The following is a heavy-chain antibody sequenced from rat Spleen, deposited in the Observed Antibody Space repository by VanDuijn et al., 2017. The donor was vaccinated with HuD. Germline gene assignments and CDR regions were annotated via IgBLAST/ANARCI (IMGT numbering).Heavy chain of an antibody. CDR1: GFTFSNYY. CDR2: ISTGGGNT. CDR3: ARHSLYYYSRYIHEYFDN. J-gene: IGHJ2*01. Sequence: EVQLVESDGGLVQPGRSLKLSCAASGFTFSNYYMAWVRQAPTKGLEWVASISTGGGNTYYRDSVKGRFTISRDNAKSTLYLQMDSLRSEDTATYYCARHSLYYYSRYIHEYFDNWGQGVMVTVSS. V-gene: IGHV5-25*01. D-gene: IGHD1-2*01.